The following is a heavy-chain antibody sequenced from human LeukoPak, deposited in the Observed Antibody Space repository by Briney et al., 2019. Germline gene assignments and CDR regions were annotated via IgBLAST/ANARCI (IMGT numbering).Heavy chain of an antibody. Sequence: SETLSLTCTVPGGSISSYYWSWIRQPPGKGLEWIGYIYYSGSTNYNPSLKSRVTISVDTSKNQFSLKLSSVTAADTAVYYCARGLEAPTYFDYWGQGTLVTVSS. CDR1: GGSISSYY. D-gene: IGHD1-1*01. CDR3: ARGLEAPTYFDY. V-gene: IGHV4-59*01. J-gene: IGHJ4*02. CDR2: IYYSGST.